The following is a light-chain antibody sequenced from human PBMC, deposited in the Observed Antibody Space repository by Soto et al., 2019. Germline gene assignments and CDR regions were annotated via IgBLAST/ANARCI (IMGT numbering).Light chain of an antibody. CDR3: CSYTSSTIYV. V-gene: IGLV2-14*03. Sequence: QSALTQPASVSVSPGQSIAISCTGTSSDVGGYNYVSWYQQHPGKAPKLMIYDVTSRPSGVSDRFSGSKSGTTASLTISGLQAEDEADYYCCSYTSSTIYVFGTGTKVTVL. J-gene: IGLJ1*01. CDR1: SSDVGGYNY. CDR2: DVT.